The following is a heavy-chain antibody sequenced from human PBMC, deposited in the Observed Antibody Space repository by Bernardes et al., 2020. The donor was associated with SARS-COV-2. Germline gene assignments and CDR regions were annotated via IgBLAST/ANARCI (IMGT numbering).Heavy chain of an antibody. Sequence: GGSLRLSCAASGFTVSSNYMSWVRQAPGKGLEWVSVIYRGGNTYYADSVKGRFTISRDNSKNTLYLQMNSLRAEDTAVYYCARRSSSKWGLDCWGQGTLVTVSS. CDR3: ARRSSSKWGLDC. CDR2: IYRGGNT. D-gene: IGHD6-13*01. J-gene: IGHJ4*02. V-gene: IGHV3-53*01. CDR1: GFTVSSNY.